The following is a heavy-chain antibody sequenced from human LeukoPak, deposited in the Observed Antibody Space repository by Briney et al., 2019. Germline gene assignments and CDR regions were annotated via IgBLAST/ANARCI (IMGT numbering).Heavy chain of an antibody. J-gene: IGHJ4*02. Sequence: SETLSLTCSVSGGSIGTYYWSWIRQPPGKGLEWIGYIYYSGSTNYNPSLKSRVTISVDTSKNQFSLKLSSVTAADTAVYYCARAVWFGELLSGGNYFDYWGQGTLVTVSS. CDR3: ARAVWFGELLSGGNYFDY. V-gene: IGHV4-59*01. CDR1: GGSIGTYY. CDR2: IYYSGST. D-gene: IGHD3-10*01.